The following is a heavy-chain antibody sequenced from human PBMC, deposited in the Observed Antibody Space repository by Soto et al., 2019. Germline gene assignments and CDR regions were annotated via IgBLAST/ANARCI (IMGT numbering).Heavy chain of an antibody. V-gene: IGHV3-30*18. Sequence: GGSLRLSCAASGFTFSSYGMHWVRQAPGKGLEWVAVISYDGSNKYYADFGKGGFTISRDNSNTTMYLHMNSLRAEDTAVYYYAKAPIPEDYISGSYPSEWGQGTLVTVSS. CDR2: ISYDGSNK. J-gene: IGHJ4*02. CDR1: GFTFSSYG. CDR3: AKAPIPEDYISGSYPSE. D-gene: IGHD1-26*01.